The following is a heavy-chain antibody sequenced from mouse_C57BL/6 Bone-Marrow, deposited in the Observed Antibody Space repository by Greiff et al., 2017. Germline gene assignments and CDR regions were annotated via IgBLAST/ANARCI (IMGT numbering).Heavy chain of an antibody. V-gene: IGHV10-1*01. Sequence: EVQGVESGGGLVQPKGSLKLSCAASGFSFNTYAMNWVRQAPGKGLEWVARIRSKSNNYATYYADSVKDRFTISRDDSESMLYLQMNNLKSENTAMYYCVRRSHYYGTPYYYAMDYWGQGTSVTVSS. D-gene: IGHD1-1*01. J-gene: IGHJ4*01. CDR2: IRSKSNNYAT. CDR3: VRRSHYYGTPYYYAMDY. CDR1: GFSFNTYA.